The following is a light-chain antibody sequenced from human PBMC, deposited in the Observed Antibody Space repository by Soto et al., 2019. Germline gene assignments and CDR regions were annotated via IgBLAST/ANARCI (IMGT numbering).Light chain of an antibody. CDR1: QNFGSTS. J-gene: IGKJ5*01. V-gene: IGKV3-20*01. CDR3: PQFCRSPLNT. CDR2: GAS. Sequence: EIVLTKKKDTLSLSPGERATLSCRASQNFGSTSLAWYQQKRGQAPRFLIYGASSRATGVPDRFSGSGSGTDFTLTISRLEPEDFAVYHWPQFCRSPLNTFCQVRLLEI.